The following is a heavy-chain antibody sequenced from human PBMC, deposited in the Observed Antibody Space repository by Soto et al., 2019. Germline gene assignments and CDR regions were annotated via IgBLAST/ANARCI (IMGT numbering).Heavy chain of an antibody. CDR2: IYRSGST. Sequence: SETLSLTCTVSGGSISTGDYYWSWIRQPPGKGLEWIGYIYRSGSTYYNPSLKSRVTISVDTSKNQFSLKLTSVIAADTAIYYCARDRGAVAGWSLGFDPGGKGPLVTVSS. CDR3: ARDRGAVAGWSLGFDP. D-gene: IGHD6-19*01. CDR1: GGSISTGDYY. J-gene: IGHJ5*02. V-gene: IGHV4-30-4*01.